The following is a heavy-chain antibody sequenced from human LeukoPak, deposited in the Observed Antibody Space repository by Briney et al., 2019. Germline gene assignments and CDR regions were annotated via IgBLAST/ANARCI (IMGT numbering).Heavy chain of an antibody. CDR2: INPGGST. D-gene: IGHD2-15*01. CDR3: AREDCSGGDCTSFDY. J-gene: IGHJ4*02. Sequence: SETLSLTCAVYGGTFSGYYWSWIRQSPGKGLEWIGEINPGGSTNYNPSLESRVIISVDTSKNQFSLKMDSVRAADTAVYFCAREDCSGGDCTSFDYWGQGTLVTVSS. V-gene: IGHV4-34*01. CDR1: GGTFSGYY.